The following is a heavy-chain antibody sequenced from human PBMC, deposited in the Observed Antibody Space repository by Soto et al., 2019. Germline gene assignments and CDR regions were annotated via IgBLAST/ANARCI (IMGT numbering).Heavy chain of an antibody. CDR3: AIGLSSSNDY. CDR2: ISGSGGST. Sequence: EVQVLESGGGLVQPGGSLRLSCAASGFTFSSYAMNWVRQAPGKGLEWVSVISGSGGSTYYADSVKGRFTISRDNSKNTLYLQMNSLRAEDTAVYHCAIGLSSSNDYWGQGTLVTVSS. V-gene: IGHV3-23*01. D-gene: IGHD6-13*01. J-gene: IGHJ4*02. CDR1: GFTFSSYA.